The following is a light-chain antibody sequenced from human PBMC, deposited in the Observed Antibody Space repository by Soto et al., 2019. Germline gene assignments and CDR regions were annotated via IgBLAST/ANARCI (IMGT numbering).Light chain of an antibody. CDR2: DDS. J-gene: IGLJ1*01. CDR1: SIGTKS. Sequence: SYELTQPPSVSVAPGQTASIACGGDSIGTKSVNWYQQRPGQAPVVVVYDDSDRPTGIPERFSGSNSGNTATLTISRVEAGDEAVYYCQVWNGRSFQGVFGPGTKVNVL. V-gene: IGLV3-21*02. CDR3: QVWNGRSFQGV.